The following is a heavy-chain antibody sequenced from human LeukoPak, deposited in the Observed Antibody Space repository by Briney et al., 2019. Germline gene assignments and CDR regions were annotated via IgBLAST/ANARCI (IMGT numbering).Heavy chain of an antibody. CDR2: INSDGSST. V-gene: IGHV3-74*01. CDR1: GFTFSSYG. Sequence: PGGSLRLSCAASGFTFSSYGMHWVRQAPGKGLVWVSRINSDGSSTSYADSVKGRFTISRDNAKNTLYLQMNSLRAEDTAVYYCARGGRYSYASFDYWGQGTLVTVSS. CDR3: ARGGRYSYASFDY. D-gene: IGHD5-18*01. J-gene: IGHJ4*02.